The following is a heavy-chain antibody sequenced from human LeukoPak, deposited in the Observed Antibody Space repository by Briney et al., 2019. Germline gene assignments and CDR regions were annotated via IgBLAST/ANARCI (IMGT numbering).Heavy chain of an antibody. CDR3: ARRGSGSLFDY. CDR1: GGSINNYY. J-gene: IGHJ4*02. CDR2: IHYSGAT. D-gene: IGHD3-10*01. V-gene: IGHV4-59*01. Sequence: SETLSLTCSVSGGSINNYYWSWIRQPPGKGLEWIGYIHYSGATDYNPPFKSRVTISLDTSKNHFSLRLSSVTAADTAVYYCARRGSGSLFDYWGLGTLVTVSS.